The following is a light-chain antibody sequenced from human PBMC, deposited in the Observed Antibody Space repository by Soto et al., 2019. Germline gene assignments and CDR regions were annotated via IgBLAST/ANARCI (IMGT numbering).Light chain of an antibody. Sequence: DIQMTQSPSSLSGSVGGRVTITCRASQGISSYLAWYQQRPGKVPKLRIYAASTSQSGVPSRFSGSGSGTDFTLTISSLQPEDVATYYCQEYNSGRWTFGQGTKVEIK. CDR3: QEYNSGRWT. J-gene: IGKJ1*01. CDR2: AAS. V-gene: IGKV1-27*01. CDR1: QGISSY.